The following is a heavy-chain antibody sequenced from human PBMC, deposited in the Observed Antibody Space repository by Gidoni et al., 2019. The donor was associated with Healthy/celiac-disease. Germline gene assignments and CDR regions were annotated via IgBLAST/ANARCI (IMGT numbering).Heavy chain of an antibody. D-gene: IGHD3-3*01. CDR1: GGSISSYY. CDR3: ARDHLLESLSGFDP. V-gene: IGHV4-59*01. CDR2: IYYSGST. Sequence: QVQLQESGPGLVKPSETLSLTCTVSGGSISSYYWSWIRQPPGKGLEWIGYIYYSGSTNYNPSLKSRVTISVDTSKNQFSLKLSSVTAADTAVYYCARDHLLESLSGFDPWGQGTLVTVSS. J-gene: IGHJ5*02.